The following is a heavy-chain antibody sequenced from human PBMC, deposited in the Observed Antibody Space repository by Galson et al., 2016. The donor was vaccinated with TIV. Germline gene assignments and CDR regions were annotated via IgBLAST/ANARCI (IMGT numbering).Heavy chain of an antibody. V-gene: IGHV3-9*01. CDR1: GFTFHHYA. D-gene: IGHD1-26*01. CDR3: TKLSGASVGFDV. Sequence: SLRLSCAASGFTFHHYAMHWVRQVPGKGLEWVSGISWNSDSIGYADSVKGRFTISRDNAENSVYLQMNSLSAEDTALYYCTKLSGASVGFDVWGQGTLVPVSS. CDR2: ISWNSDSI. J-gene: IGHJ3*01.